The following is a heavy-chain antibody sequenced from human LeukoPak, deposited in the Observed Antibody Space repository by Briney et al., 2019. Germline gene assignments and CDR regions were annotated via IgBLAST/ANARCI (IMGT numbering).Heavy chain of an antibody. V-gene: IGHV1-2*02. CDR1: GYTFSDYY. Sequence: ASVKVSCKASGYTFSDYYIHWVRQAPGQGLEWMAWINPSNGDTNYAQKFQGRVTMTRDTSISTACMELTRLTSDDTAVYYCARVGSSGWYVHPTLDYWGRGTLVTVSS. D-gene: IGHD6-19*01. J-gene: IGHJ4*02. CDR3: ARVGSSGWYVHPTLDY. CDR2: INPSNGDT.